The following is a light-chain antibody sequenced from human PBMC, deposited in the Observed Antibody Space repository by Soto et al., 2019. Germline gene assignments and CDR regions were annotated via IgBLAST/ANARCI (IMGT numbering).Light chain of an antibody. CDR2: EVS. J-gene: IGLJ2*01. V-gene: IGLV2-8*01. CDR1: RSDVGAYEY. CDR3: SSPADGNNLVV. Sequence: QSALTQPPSASGSPGQSVTISCTGTRSDVGAYEYVSWYQHHPGKAPKPLIYEVSKRPSGVPDRFSGSKSGNTASLTIARLLPVDEADYFCSSPADGNNLVVFGGGTKLTVL.